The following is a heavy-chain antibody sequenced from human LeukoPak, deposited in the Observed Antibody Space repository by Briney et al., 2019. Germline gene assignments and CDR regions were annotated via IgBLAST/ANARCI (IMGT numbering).Heavy chain of an antibody. Sequence: PSETLSLTCTVSGYSISSGYYWGWIRQPPGKGLKWIGSISHSGSTYYNPSLKSRVTISVDTSKNQFSLKLSSLTAADTAVYYCARVGGYSSSWAPHFDYWGQGTLVTVSS. D-gene: IGHD6-13*01. CDR2: ISHSGST. V-gene: IGHV4-38-2*02. CDR3: ARVGGYSSSWAPHFDY. CDR1: GYSISSGYY. J-gene: IGHJ4*02.